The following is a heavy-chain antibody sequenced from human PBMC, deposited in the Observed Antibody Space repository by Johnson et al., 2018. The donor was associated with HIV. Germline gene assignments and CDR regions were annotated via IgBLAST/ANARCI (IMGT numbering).Heavy chain of an antibody. V-gene: IGHV3-7*01. J-gene: IGHJ3*02. Sequence: EVQVVESGGGVVRPGGSLRLSCATSGFTFDDYGMSWVRQVPGKGLEWVANIKQDGSEKYYVDSVKGRFTISRDNAKNSLYLQMNSLSAEDTAVYYCARDEGKTWIQLWWVLDAFDIWGQGTMVTVSS. CDR3: ARDEGKTWIQLWWVLDAFDI. CDR1: GFTFDDYG. D-gene: IGHD5-18*01. CDR2: IKQDGSEK.